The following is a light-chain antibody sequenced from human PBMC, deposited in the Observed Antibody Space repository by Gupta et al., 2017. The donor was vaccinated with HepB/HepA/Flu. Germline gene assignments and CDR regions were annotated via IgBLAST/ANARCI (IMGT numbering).Light chain of an antibody. J-gene: IGKJ2*01. Sequence: ETVMTQSPATLSVSPGDGATLSCRASQYVGNNLAWYQQIPGQAPRLLIYGASTRATGIPARFSGSGSGTEFTLTISSLQSEDFAVYYCQQYNNWPPYTFGQGTKLEIK. CDR3: QQYNNWPPYT. CDR2: GAS. CDR1: QYVGNN. V-gene: IGKV3-15*01.